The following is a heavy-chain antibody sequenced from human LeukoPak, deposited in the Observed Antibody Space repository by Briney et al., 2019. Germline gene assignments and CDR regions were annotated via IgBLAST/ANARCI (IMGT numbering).Heavy chain of an antibody. CDR1: GGSISSYY. V-gene: IGHV4-59*08. J-gene: IGHJ6*03. Sequence: SETLSLTCTVSGGSISSYYWSWIRQPPGKGLEWIGYIYYSGSTNYNPSLKSRVTVSVDTSKNQFSLKLSSVTAADTAVYYCARVLNYYYYMDVWGKGTTVTVSS. CDR3: ARVLNYYYYMDV. CDR2: IYYSGST.